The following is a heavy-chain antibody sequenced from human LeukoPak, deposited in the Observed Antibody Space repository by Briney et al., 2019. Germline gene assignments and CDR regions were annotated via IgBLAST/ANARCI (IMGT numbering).Heavy chain of an antibody. CDR2: ISSSSSYI. CDR1: GFTFSSYS. CDR3: AREYGSGSDFDY. V-gene: IGHV3-21*01. J-gene: IGHJ4*02. D-gene: IGHD3-10*01. Sequence: GGPLRLSCAASGFTFSSYSMNWVRQAPGKGLEWVSSISSSSSYIYYADSVKGRFTISRDNAKNSLYLQMNSLRAEDTAVYYCAREYGSGSDFDYWGQGTLVTVSS.